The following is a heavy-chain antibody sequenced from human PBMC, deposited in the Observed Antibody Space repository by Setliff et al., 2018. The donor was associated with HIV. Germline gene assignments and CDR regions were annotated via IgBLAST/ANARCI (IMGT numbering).Heavy chain of an antibody. Sequence: SETLSLTCAVSGYSISSGYYWGWVRQPSGKGLEWIGEINHSGKTNYKSSLMSRVSISVDTSKNQFSLKLSSVTASDTALYYCARGAPLTAFQRLAPRRARFDHWGQGTLVTV. V-gene: IGHV4-38-2*01. J-gene: IGHJ4*02. CDR2: INHSGKT. CDR3: ARGAPLTAFQRLAPRRARFDH. CDR1: GYSISSGYY.